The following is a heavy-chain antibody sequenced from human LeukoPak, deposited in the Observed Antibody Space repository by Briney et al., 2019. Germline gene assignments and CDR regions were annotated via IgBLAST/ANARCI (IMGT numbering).Heavy chain of an antibody. CDR3: ARTRYYYGSGSYYKDYYYYYYMDV. Sequence: SETLSLTCAVYGGSFSGYYWSWIRQPPGKGLEWIGEINHSGSTNYNTSLKSRVTISVDTSKNQFSLKLSSVTAADTAVYYCARTRYYYGSGSYYKDYYYYYYMDVWGKGTTVTISS. CDR1: GGSFSGYY. CDR2: INHSGST. J-gene: IGHJ6*03. V-gene: IGHV4-34*01. D-gene: IGHD3-10*01.